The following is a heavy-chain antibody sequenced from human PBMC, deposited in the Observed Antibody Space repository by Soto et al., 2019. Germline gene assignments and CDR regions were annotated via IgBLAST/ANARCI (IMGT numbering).Heavy chain of an antibody. CDR1: GFTFTSSA. J-gene: IGHJ3*02. V-gene: IGHV1-58*01. Sequence: VASVKVSCKASGFTFTSSAVQWVRQARGQRLEWIGWIVVGSGNTNYAQKFQERVTITRDMSTSTAYMELSSLRSEDTAVYYCAATPRYCSGGSCYPGGDAFDIWGQGTMVTVSS. CDR3: AATPRYCSGGSCYPGGDAFDI. D-gene: IGHD2-15*01. CDR2: IVVGSGNT.